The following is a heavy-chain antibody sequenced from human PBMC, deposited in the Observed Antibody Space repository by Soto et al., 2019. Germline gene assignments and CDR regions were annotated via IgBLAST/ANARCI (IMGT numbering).Heavy chain of an antibody. Sequence: PGGSLRLSCAASGFTFSSYWMSWVRQAPGKGLEWVANIKQDGSEKYYVDSVKGRFTISRDNTKNSLYLQMNTLRVEDTAVYYCAGGRGLDVWGQGTTVTVSS. V-gene: IGHV3-7*01. CDR2: IKQDGSEK. CDR3: AGGRGLDV. J-gene: IGHJ6*02. CDR1: GFTFSSYW.